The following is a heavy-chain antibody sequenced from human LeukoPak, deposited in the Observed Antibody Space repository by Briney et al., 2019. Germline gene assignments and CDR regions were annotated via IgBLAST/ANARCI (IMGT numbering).Heavy chain of an antibody. D-gene: IGHD3-16*01. Sequence: PSETLSLTCTVSGGSVSSGSYYWSWIRQAQGKGLEWIGYIYYSGSTNYNPSLKSRVTISVDTSKNQFSLKLSSVTAADTAVYYCARGRLKAYYFDYWGQGTLVTVSS. CDR3: ARGRLKAYYFDY. J-gene: IGHJ4*02. CDR1: GGSVSSGSYY. CDR2: IYYSGST. V-gene: IGHV4-61*01.